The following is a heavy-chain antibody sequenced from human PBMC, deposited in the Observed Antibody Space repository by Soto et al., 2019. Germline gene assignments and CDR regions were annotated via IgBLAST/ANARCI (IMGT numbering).Heavy chain of an antibody. D-gene: IGHD6-19*01. CDR1: GGSITSASYY. J-gene: IGHJ2*01. CDR3: ASLAGPIISHWYFDL. CDR2: FHYGGTT. Sequence: QLQLQESGPGLVKPSETLSLTCTVSGGSITSASYYWGWVRQPPGKGLEWVVSFHYGGTTYYNPAYKTRVTIFGDTTKNYFALRVNSVTAAETAVYFCASLAGPIISHWYFDLWGRGTLVAVSS. V-gene: IGHV4-39*02.